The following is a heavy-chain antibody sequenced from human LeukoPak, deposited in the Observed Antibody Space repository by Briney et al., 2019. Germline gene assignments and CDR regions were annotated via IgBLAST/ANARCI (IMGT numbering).Heavy chain of an antibody. CDR2: IYYSGST. J-gene: IGHJ6*03. CDR3: ATEDHKYYYYYMDV. CDR1: GGSISSYY. D-gene: IGHD1-14*01. Sequence: PSETLSLTCTVSGGSISSYYWSWIRQPPGKGLEWIGSIYYSGSTYYNPSLKSRVTISVDTSKNQFSLKLSSVTAADTAVYYCATEDHKYYYYYMDVWGKGTTVTVSS. V-gene: IGHV4-39*07.